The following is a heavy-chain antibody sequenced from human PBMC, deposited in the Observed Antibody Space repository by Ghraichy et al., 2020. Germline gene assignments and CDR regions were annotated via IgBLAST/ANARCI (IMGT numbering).Heavy chain of an antibody. V-gene: IGHV3-48*02. D-gene: IGHD1-26*01. CDR1: GFTFSSYS. CDR3: SRDPGSYYAFEI. J-gene: IGHJ3*02. CDR2: ISSSSSTI. Sequence: GSLNISCAASGFTFSSYSMNWVRQAPGKGLEWVSYISSSSSTIYYADSVKGRFTISRYNAKNSLYLQMNSLRDEDTAVYYCSRDPGSYYAFEIWGQGTMVTFSS.